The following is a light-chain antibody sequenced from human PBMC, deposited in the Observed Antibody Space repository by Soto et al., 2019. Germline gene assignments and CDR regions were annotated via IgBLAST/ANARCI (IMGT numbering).Light chain of an antibody. V-gene: IGKV1-39*01. CDR1: QSISSY. CDR2: AAS. CDR3: QQSYSTPFT. Sequence: DIQMTQSPSSLSASVGDRVTITCRASQSISSYLNWYQQKPGKAPKLLIYAASSLQSGVPSRFSGSGSGTDFTLTISILQLEDFEPYSCQQSYSTPFTSGPGTKWDT. J-gene: IGKJ3*01.